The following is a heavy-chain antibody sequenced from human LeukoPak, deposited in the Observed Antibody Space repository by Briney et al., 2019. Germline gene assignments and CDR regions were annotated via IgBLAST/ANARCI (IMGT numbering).Heavy chain of an antibody. Sequence: PSETLSLTCTVSGGSISSGDYYWSWIRQPPGTGLEWIGYIYYSGSTYYNPSLKSRVTISVDTSKNQFSLKLSSVTSADTAVYYRARDRGHTVTTQEANLFDPWGQGTLVTVSS. V-gene: IGHV4-30-4*01. D-gene: IGHD4-17*01. CDR2: IYYSGST. J-gene: IGHJ5*02. CDR3: ARDRGHTVTTQEANLFDP. CDR1: GGSISSGDYY.